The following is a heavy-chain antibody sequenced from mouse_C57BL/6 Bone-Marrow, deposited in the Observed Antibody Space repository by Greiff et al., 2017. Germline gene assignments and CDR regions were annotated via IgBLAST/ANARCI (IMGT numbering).Heavy chain of an antibody. Sequence: LQVSGAELAKPGASVKLSCTASGYTFTSYWMHLVRLRPRQGLELIWYIHPCSGYTKYNQKFMDKATLTADKSSSTAYMQLSSLTYEDSAVYYCARRDDYLLFAYWGQGTLVTVSA. CDR2: IHPCSGYT. CDR1: GYTFTSYW. J-gene: IGHJ3*01. CDR3: ARRDDYLLFAY. V-gene: IGHV1-7*01. D-gene: IGHD2-4*01.